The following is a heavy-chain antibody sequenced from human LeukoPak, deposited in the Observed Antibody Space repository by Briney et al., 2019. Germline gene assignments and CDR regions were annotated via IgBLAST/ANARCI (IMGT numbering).Heavy chain of an antibody. D-gene: IGHD3-9*01. J-gene: IGHJ4*02. CDR1: GGSISSYY. V-gene: IGHV4-59*01. CDR3: ARSSRVRYFDWLPAPFDY. CDR2: IYYSGST. Sequence: SETLSLTCTVSGGSISSYYWSWIRQPPGKGLEWIGYIYYSGSTNYNPSLKSRVTISVDTSKNQFSLKLSSVTAADTAVYYCARSSRVRYFDWLPAPFDYWGQGTLVTVSS.